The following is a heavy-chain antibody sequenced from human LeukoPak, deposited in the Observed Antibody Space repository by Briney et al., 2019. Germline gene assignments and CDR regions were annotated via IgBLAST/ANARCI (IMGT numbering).Heavy chain of an antibody. CDR2: VLDNVRT. D-gene: IGHD5-18*01. J-gene: IGHJ4*02. CDR3: ATIKRGNIFGFFDF. Sequence: PSEPLSLTCNVSGGSISSHYWIGVGQPPGKGLEWIGYVLDNVRTKDNPSLNSRFTLSADTYKNQFSLRLTSVTAADTAVYYCATIKRGNIFGFFDFWGQGILVTVSS. V-gene: IGHV4-59*11. CDR1: GGSISSHY.